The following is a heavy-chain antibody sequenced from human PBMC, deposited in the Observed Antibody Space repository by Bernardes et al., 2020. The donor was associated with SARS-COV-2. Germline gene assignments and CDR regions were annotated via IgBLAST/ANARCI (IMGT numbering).Heavy chain of an antibody. V-gene: IGHV3-23*01. CDR1: GFTFSSYA. CDR3: ARSRYCSSTSPFSGGACYFDY. CDR2: ISLSGGST. Sequence: GGSLRLSCAASGFTFSSYAMNWVRQAPGKGLEWVSTISLSGGSTYYADSVKGRFTISRDNSRNTLYLQLNSLRTEDTAVYYCARSRYCSSTSPFSGGACYFDYWGQGTLVTVSS. D-gene: IGHD2-2*01. J-gene: IGHJ4*02.